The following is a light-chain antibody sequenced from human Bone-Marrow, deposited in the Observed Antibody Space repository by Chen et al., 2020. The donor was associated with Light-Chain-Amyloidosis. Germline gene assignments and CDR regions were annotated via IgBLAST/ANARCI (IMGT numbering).Light chain of an antibody. CDR3: QVWDRSSDRPV. Sequence: SYVLTQPSSVSVAPGQTATIACGGNNIGSTSVHWYQQTPGQAPLLVVYDDSDRHSGIPERLSGSSPGNAATLTISRVEAGDEADYYCQVWDRSSDRPVFGGGTKLTVL. J-gene: IGLJ3*02. V-gene: IGLV3-21*02. CDR2: DDS. CDR1: NIGSTS.